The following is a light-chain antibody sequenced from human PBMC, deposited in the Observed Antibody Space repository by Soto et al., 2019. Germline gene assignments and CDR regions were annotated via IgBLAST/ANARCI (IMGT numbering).Light chain of an antibody. CDR3: MQGTHWPWT. V-gene: IGKV2-30*01. Sequence: DVVMTQSPLSLPVTLGQPASISCRSSQSLLYSDGNTFLNWFQQRPGQSPRRLIYKVSNRDSGVPERFSGSGSGSDFTLKISRVEAEDVGVYYCMQGTHWPWTFGQGTKVEIK. J-gene: IGKJ1*01. CDR2: KVS. CDR1: QSLLYSDGNTF.